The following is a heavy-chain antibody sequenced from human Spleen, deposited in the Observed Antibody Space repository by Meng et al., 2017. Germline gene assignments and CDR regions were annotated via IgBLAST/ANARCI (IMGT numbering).Heavy chain of an antibody. V-gene: IGHV3-23*01. J-gene: IGHJ4*02. CDR2: ISGSGENT. CDR3: AKDPGFIAVAGGYYFDY. D-gene: IGHD6-19*01. CDR1: GVQFSGSD. Sequence: GESLKISCAVSGVQFSGSDIHWVRQAPGKGLEWASVISGSGENTYYAESVKARFIISRDNSKNTLYLQMNSLRVEDTALYYCAKDPGFIAVAGGYYFDYWGQGALVTVSS.